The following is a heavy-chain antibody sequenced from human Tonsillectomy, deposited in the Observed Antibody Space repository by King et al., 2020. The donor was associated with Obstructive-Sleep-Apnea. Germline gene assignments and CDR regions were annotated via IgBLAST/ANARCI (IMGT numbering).Heavy chain of an antibody. CDR1: GYTFTDYF. J-gene: IGHJ4*02. D-gene: IGHD3-9*01. CDR2: INPNSDGT. V-gene: IGHV1-2*02. Sequence: VQLVQSGAEVKKPGASVKVSCKSSGYTFTDYFMHWVRQAPGQGLEWMGWINPNSDGTNYALKFQGRVTMTRDTSISTAYMELSRLRSDDTAVYYCARVIGGLGHYDILTGDASTIDYWGQGTLVTVSS. CDR3: ARVIGGLGHYDILTGDASTIDY.